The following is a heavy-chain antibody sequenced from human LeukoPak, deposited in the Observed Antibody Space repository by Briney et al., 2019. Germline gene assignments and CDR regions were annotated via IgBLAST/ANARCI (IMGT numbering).Heavy chain of an antibody. CDR2: IKSDGSST. CDR1: GFTFSSYW. J-gene: IGHJ5*02. Sequence: GGSLRLSCAASGFTFSSYWMHWVRQAPGKGLVWVSRIKSDGSSTTYADSVKGRFTISRDNAKNTLYLQMNSLTAEDTAVYYCARGYSSRLYNWLDPWGQGTLVTVSS. D-gene: IGHD6-13*01. V-gene: IGHV3-74*01. CDR3: ARGYSSRLYNWLDP.